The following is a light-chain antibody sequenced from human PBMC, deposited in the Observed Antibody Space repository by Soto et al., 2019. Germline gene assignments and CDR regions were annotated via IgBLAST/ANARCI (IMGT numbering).Light chain of an antibody. CDR3: SSYTGSSTPYVV. V-gene: IGLV2-14*01. Sequence: QSVLTQPASVSGSPGQSITISCTGTSSDVGGYNYVSWYQQYPGKAPKLMIYDVSNRPSGVSNRFSGSKSGNTASLTISGLQAEDEADYYCSSYTGSSTPYVVFGGGTKVTVL. J-gene: IGLJ2*01. CDR1: SSDVGGYNY. CDR2: DVS.